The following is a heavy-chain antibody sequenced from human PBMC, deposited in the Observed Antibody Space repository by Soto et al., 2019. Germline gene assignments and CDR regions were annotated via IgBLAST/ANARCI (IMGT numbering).Heavy chain of an antibody. CDR3: ARDRDPVVAATWWLDD. D-gene: IGHD2-15*01. CDR2: IIPIFGTA. Sequence: SVKVSCKASGGTFSSYAISWVRQAPGQGLEWMGGIIPIFGTANYAQKFQGRVTITADESTSTAYMELSSLRSEDTAVYYCARDRDPVVAATWWLDDWGQGTLVTFSS. CDR1: GGTFSSYA. J-gene: IGHJ4*02. V-gene: IGHV1-69*13.